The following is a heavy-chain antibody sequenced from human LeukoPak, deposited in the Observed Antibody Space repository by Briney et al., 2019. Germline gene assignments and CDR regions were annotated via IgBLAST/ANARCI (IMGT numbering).Heavy chain of an antibody. V-gene: IGHV5-51*01. CDR2: IHPGDSDT. CDR3: ARRNYYDRSGYFDY. Sequence: GESLKISCKGSEYSFTSYWIGWVRQMPGKGLEWMGIIHPGDSDTRYSPSFQGQVTISADKSISTAYLQWSSLKASDTAKYYCARRNYYDRSGYFDYWGQGTLVTVSS. CDR1: EYSFTSYW. J-gene: IGHJ4*02. D-gene: IGHD3-22*01.